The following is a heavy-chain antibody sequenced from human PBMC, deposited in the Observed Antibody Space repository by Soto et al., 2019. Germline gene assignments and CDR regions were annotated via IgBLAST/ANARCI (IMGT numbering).Heavy chain of an antibody. CDR2: ISGGGDAA. J-gene: IGHJ2*01. Sequence: EVQVLESGGGLVQPGGSLRLSCAGSGFTFINYAMNWVRQAPGKGLEWVSSISGGGDAAFFAYSGRGRFTISRDNSKNTVTLQMNSLGVDDTAVYYCARKILGSTTRPNYWYFDLWGRGTLVTVSS. D-gene: IGHD7-27*01. CDR3: ARKILGSTTRPNYWYFDL. V-gene: IGHV3-23*01. CDR1: GFTFINYA.